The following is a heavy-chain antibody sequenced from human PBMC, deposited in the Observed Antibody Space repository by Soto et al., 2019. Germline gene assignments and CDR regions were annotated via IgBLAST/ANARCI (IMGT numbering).Heavy chain of an antibody. CDR2: VSGGGSAS. V-gene: IGHV3-23*01. CDR3: AKTRHAAAGTDFFDL. J-gene: IGHJ4*02. D-gene: IGHD6-13*01. Sequence: PGGSLRLSCAGSGFTFSNFAMGWVRQAPGKGPEWVSSVSGGGSASFSADSVRGRFSVSRDNSKNTLFLQMNTLRVEDTAVYYCAKTRHAAAGTDFFDLWGQGTQVTVSS. CDR1: GFTFSNFA.